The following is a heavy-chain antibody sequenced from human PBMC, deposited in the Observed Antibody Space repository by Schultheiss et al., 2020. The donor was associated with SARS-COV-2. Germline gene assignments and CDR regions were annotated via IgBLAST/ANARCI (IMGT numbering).Heavy chain of an antibody. CDR3: ARLGYCSGGSCYTFDY. D-gene: IGHD2-15*01. CDR1: GFTFSNAW. J-gene: IGHJ4*02. CDR2: ISSSGSTI. Sequence: GGSLRLSCAASGFTFSNAWMSWIRQAPGKGLEWVSYISSSGSTIYYADSVKGRFTISRDNAKNSLYLQMKSLRAEDTALYYCARLGYCSGGSCYTFDYWGQGTLVTVSS. V-gene: IGHV3-11*01.